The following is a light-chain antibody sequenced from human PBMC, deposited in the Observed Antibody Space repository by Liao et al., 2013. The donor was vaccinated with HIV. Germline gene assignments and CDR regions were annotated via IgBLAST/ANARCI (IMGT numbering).Light chain of an antibody. V-gene: IGLV3-1*01. J-gene: IGLJ1*01. CDR2: QNN. CDR1: KVGDRN. Sequence: SSDLTQPPSVSVSPGQTASITCSGDKVGDRNVCWYQLKPGQSPEVVIYQNNRRPSGIPERFSGYKSGNTATLTISGTQAMDEADYYCQVWDSSSYVFGTGTKVTVL. CDR3: QVWDSSSYV.